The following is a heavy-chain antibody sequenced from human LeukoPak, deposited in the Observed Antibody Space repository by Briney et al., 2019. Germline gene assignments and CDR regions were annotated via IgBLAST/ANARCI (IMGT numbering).Heavy chain of an antibody. Sequence: GGSLELSCAASGFTFDDYAMSWVRQAPGKGLEWVSFIYSAGSTYYADSVKGRFTISRDNSKNTMYLQMNSLRAEDTAVYYCARVLRGYDSSAYYYDYFDYWGQGTLVTVSS. D-gene: IGHD3-22*01. CDR2: IYSAGST. J-gene: IGHJ4*02. V-gene: IGHV3-66*01. CDR3: ARVLRGYDSSAYYYDYFDY. CDR1: GFTFDDYA.